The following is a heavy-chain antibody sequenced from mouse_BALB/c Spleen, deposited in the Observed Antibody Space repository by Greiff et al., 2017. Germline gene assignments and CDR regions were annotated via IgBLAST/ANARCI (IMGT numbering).Heavy chain of an antibody. CDR3: ARPYYDYDVGFAY. V-gene: IGHV5-9-3*01. CDR1: GFTFSSYA. J-gene: IGHJ3*01. Sequence: EVKLVESGGGLVQPGGSLKLSCAASGFTFSSYAMSWVRQTPEKRLEWVATISSGGSYTYYPDSVKGRFTISRDNAKNTLYLQMSSLRSEDTAMYYCARPYYDYDVGFAYWGQGTLVTVSA. CDR2: ISSGGSYT. D-gene: IGHD2-4*01.